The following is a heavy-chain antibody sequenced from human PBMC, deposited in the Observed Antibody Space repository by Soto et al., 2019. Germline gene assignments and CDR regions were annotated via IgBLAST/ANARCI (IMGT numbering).Heavy chain of an antibody. J-gene: IGHJ6*02. D-gene: IGHD3-3*01. CDR3: ASVMLRFSYGIDV. CDR2: ISKGGSVI. V-gene: IGHV3-48*03. Sequence: GGSLRLSCAASGLSFSSYEMHWVRQAPGKGLEWVSYISKGGSVIYYTDSVKGRFTISRDNAKNLLYLEMNSLRAEDTAVYFCASVMLRFSYGIDVWGQGTTVTVSS. CDR1: GLSFSSYE.